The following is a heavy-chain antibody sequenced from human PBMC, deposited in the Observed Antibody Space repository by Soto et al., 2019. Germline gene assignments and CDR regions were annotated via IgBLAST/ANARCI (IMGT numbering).Heavy chain of an antibody. D-gene: IGHD2-2*01. J-gene: IGHJ5*02. Sequence: QVQLVQSVAEVKKPGASVKVSCKTSGYTFTSYSISWVREAPGQGLEWMGWINVYNGNTKYAQNLQGRVTMTTDTSTSTAYMELRSLRSDDTAVYYCARDLAVGWFDPWGQGTLVTVSS. CDR2: INVYNGNT. CDR1: GYTFTSYS. CDR3: ARDLAVGWFDP. V-gene: IGHV1-18*01.